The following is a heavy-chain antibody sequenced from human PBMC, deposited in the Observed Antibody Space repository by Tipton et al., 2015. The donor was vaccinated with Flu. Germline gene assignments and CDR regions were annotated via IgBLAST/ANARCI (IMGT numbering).Heavy chain of an antibody. D-gene: IGHD2-21*02. V-gene: IGHV3-33*08. CDR1: GFTFTRYG. J-gene: IGHJ2*01. CDR2: IWFDGTKK. Sequence: SLRLSCAASGFTFTRYGMSWVRQAPGEGLEWVAAIWFDGTKKYYADSVKGRFTISRDNSKSTLSLQKNSLRVEDTATYYCATPTADFDLWGRGTLVIVSS. CDR3: ATPTADFDL.